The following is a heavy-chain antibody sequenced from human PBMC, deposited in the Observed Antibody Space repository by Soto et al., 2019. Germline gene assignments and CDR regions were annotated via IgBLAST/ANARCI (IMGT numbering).Heavy chain of an antibody. J-gene: IGHJ4*02. D-gene: IGHD2-8*02. Sequence: QVHLVQSGAEVKRAGASVTVSCKASGYTFSDYYIHWVRQAPGQGLQWMGCINPKSGDRRYAQMFRGWVFMTRDRSISTAYMEVRGLKSADTAVYFCARGAEVGIELAAFDQWGQGTLVTVSA. CDR2: INPKSGDR. CDR3: ARGAEVGIELAAFDQ. CDR1: GYTFSDYY. V-gene: IGHV1-2*04.